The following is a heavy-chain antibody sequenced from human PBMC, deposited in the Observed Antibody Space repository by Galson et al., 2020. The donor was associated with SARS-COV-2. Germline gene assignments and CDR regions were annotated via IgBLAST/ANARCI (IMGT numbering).Heavy chain of an antibody. CDR2: ISSSSSYI. V-gene: IGHV3-21*01. Sequence: GGSLRLSCAASGFTFSSYSMNWVRQAPGKGLEWVSSISSSSSYIYYADSVKGRFTISRDNAKNSLYLQMNSLRAEDTAVYYCARDPGEELLLWFGELSPNYYDYYMDGWGKGTTFTVSS. J-gene: IGHJ6*03. CDR3: ARDPGEELLLWFGELSPNYYDYYMDG. D-gene: IGHD3-10*01. CDR1: GFTFSSYS.